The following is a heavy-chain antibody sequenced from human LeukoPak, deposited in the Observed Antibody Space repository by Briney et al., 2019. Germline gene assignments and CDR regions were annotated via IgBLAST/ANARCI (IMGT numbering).Heavy chain of an antibody. CDR3: GIIADPYRRGPTFDY. J-gene: IGHJ4*02. V-gene: IGHV4-34*01. Sequence: PSETLSLTCAVYGGSFNDYFWTWIRQTPGRGLEWIGDITHGGATRYNPSLESRVTISQDTSKRQLYLGLSSVTAADTAVYYCGIIADPYRRGPTFDYWGQGTLATVSS. D-gene: IGHD6-19*01. CDR1: GGSFNDYF. CDR2: ITHGGAT.